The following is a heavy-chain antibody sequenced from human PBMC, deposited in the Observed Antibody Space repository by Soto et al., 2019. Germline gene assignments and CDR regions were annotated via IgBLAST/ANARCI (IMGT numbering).Heavy chain of an antibody. Sequence: ASVKVSCKVSGYTLTELSMHWVRQAPGKGLEWMGGFDPEDGETIYAQKFQGRVTMTEDTSTDTAYMELSSLRSEDTAVYYCARKKRGSYLRNASSRYYFDYWGQGTLVTVSS. CDR1: GYTLTELS. CDR3: ARKKRGSYLRNASSRYYFDY. D-gene: IGHD1-26*01. J-gene: IGHJ4*02. CDR2: FDPEDGET. V-gene: IGHV1-24*01.